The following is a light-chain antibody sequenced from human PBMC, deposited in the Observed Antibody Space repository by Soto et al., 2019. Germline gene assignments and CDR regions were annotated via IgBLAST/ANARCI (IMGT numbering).Light chain of an antibody. CDR1: QSVTTR. Sequence: IVLTQSPGTLSLSPGERVTLSCRASQSVTTRLAWYQHKPDQAPRLLMSGASSRASGVPVRFSGSGSGTDFTLTISRLEPEDFALYYCQQYGGSPITFGLGTRLEIK. CDR3: QQYGGSPIT. V-gene: IGKV3-20*01. CDR2: GAS. J-gene: IGKJ5*01.